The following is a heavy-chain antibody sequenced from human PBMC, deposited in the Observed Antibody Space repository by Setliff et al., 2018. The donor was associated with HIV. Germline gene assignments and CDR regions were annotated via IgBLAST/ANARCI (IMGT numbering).Heavy chain of an antibody. D-gene: IGHD3-10*01. CDR3: ARGKYYFDSGTPSYFDY. CDR2: INHDGIT. CDR1: GGSISSSGYY. Sequence: SETLSLTCSVSGGSISSSGYYWSWIRQPPGKGLEWIGEINHDGITNYNPSLKSRVTVSVDTSKSQFSLKLSSVTAADTAVYYCARGKYYFDSGTPSYFDYWGQGSLVTV. J-gene: IGHJ4*02. V-gene: IGHV4-39*07.